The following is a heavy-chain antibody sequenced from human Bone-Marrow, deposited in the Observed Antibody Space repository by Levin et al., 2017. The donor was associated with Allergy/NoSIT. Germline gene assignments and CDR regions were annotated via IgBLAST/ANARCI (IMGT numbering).Heavy chain of an antibody. CDR1: GGSLDSHNYY. D-gene: IGHD3-3*01. V-gene: IGHV4-39*01. CDR3: ARQAPYTSFAVVIAYYFES. CDR2: ISFPGNT. Sequence: RSSETLSLTCNVSGGSLDSHNYYWAWIRQAPGKGLEWIASISFPGNTHYNPSLKSRVNISVDRSRQRQFSLKLTSVTAADTAVYFCARQAPYTSFAVVIAYYFESWGQGSLVTVSS. J-gene: IGHJ4*02.